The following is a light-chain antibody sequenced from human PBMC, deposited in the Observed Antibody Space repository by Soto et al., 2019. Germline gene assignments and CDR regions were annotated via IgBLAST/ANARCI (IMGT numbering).Light chain of an antibody. CDR1: QSVSTW. CDR2: KAS. J-gene: IGKJ1*01. Sequence: DIQMTQSPSTLSASIGDRVTITCRASQSVSTWLDWLQQKPGKAPKVLIYKASILESGVPSRFSGSGSGTEFTLTISSLQPEDFAIYYCQQYDTMWTFGQGTKVEI. CDR3: QQYDTMWT. V-gene: IGKV1-5*03.